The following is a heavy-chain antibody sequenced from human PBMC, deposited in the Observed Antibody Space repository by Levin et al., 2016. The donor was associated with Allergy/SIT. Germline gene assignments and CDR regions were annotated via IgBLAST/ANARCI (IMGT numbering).Heavy chain of an antibody. CDR2: IYPGDSDT. CDR1: GYTFTNYW. D-gene: IGHD2-15*01. V-gene: IGHV5-51*01. CDR3: ARGKAKDATPNNWFDP. J-gene: IGHJ5*02. Sequence: KVSCKGSGYTFTNYWIGWVRQTPGKGLEWMGIIYPGDSDTRYSPSFQGQVTISADKSISTAYLQWSSLKASDTAMYYCARGKAKDATPNNWFDPWGQGTLVTVSS.